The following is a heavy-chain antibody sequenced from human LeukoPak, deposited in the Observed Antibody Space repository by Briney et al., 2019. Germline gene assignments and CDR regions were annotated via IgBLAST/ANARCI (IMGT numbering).Heavy chain of an antibody. D-gene: IGHD6-25*01. CDR2: IYYSGST. CDR3: ARDTLGGIAADY. CDR1: GGSISSSSYY. V-gene: IGHV4-39*07. J-gene: IGHJ4*02. Sequence: SETLSLTCTVSGGSISSSSYYWGWIRQPPGKGLEWIGSIYYSGSTYYNPSLKSRVTISVDTSKNQFSLKLSSVTAADTAVYYCARDTLGGIAADYWGQGTLVTVSS.